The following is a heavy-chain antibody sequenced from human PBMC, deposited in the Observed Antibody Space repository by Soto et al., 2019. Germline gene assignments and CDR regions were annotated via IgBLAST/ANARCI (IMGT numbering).Heavy chain of an antibody. D-gene: IGHD5-12*01. J-gene: IGHJ4*02. CDR1: GVTVSTDD. CDR2: IDTGGST. V-gene: IGHV3-53*02. CDR3: ARGRYNAY. Sequence: EVQLVETGGGLIQAGGSLRLSCAASGVTVSTDDMSWVRQAPGKGLGWVSVIDTGGSTYYAESVKGRFTISRDDSKNTLSLQMNTLRAGDTAVYYCARGRYNAYWGQGTLVTVSS.